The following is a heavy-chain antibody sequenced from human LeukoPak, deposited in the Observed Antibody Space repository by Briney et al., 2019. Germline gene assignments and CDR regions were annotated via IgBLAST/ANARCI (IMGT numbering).Heavy chain of an antibody. Sequence: RTSEILSFTCTVPDGSISSSSYYWGWIRQSPGRSLERTATIYSAGSTYYNPSLKGRVTVSVDTSKNEFSLKLTSVTAADTAVYFCARHFPGRSFWSGYPPGKFDYWGQGSLVTVSP. J-gene: IGHJ4*02. V-gene: IGHV4-39*01. CDR1: DGSISSSSYY. D-gene: IGHD3-3*01. CDR3: ARHFPGRSFWSGYPPGKFDY. CDR2: IYSAGST.